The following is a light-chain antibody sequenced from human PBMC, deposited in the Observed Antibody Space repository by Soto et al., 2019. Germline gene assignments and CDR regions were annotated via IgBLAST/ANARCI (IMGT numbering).Light chain of an antibody. Sequence: QSALTQSASVSGSPGQSITISCTGTSRNVGSYNLVSWYQHHPGKAPKLMIYEGNKRPSGVSHRFSGSKSGNTASLTIAGLQAEDEADYYCCSYAGTSTVVFGTGTKLTVL. V-gene: IGLV2-23*01. CDR2: EGN. J-gene: IGLJ1*01. CDR3: CSYAGTSTVV. CDR1: SRNVGSYNL.